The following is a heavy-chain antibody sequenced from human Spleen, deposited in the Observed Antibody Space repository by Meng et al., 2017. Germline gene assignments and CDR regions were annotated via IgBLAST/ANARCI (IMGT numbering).Heavy chain of an antibody. CDR1: GYTFSSYV. D-gene: IGHD3-3*01. J-gene: IGHJ4*02. CDR2: INAGNGNT. V-gene: IGHV1-3*01. Sequence: QVQLVQSGAAGKKPGASVKASCKTSGYTFSSYVMHWVRQAPGQRLEWMGWINAGNGNTKYSPKFQGRVTITRDTSASTVDMELSSLRSEDTAVYYCARGGGDFGVVMNDYWGQGTLVTVSS. CDR3: ARGGGDFGVVMNDY.